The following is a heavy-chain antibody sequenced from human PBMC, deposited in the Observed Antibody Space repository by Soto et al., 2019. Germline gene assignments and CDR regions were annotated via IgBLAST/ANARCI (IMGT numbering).Heavy chain of an antibody. D-gene: IGHD6-13*01. V-gene: IGHV4-34*01. Sequence: SETLSLTCAVYGGSFSGYYWSWIRQPPGKGLEWIGEINHSGSTNYNPSLKSRVTISVDTSKNQFSLKLSSVTAADTAVYYCARLVRHNWFDPWGQGTLVTVS. J-gene: IGHJ5*02. CDR2: INHSGST. CDR3: ARLVRHNWFDP. CDR1: GGSFSGYY.